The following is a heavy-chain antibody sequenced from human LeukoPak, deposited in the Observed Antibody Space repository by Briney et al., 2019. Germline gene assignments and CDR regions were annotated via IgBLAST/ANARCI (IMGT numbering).Heavy chain of an antibody. J-gene: IGHJ4*02. CDR3: ARSLTGIDYYFDY. Sequence: ASVKVSCKASGGTFSSYAISWVRQAPGQGLEWMGEIIPIFGTANYAQKFQGRVTITTDESTSTAYMELSSLRSEDTAVYYCARSLTGIDYYFDYWGQGTLVTVSS. CDR2: IIPIFGTA. D-gene: IGHD1-20*01. V-gene: IGHV1-69*05. CDR1: GGTFSSYA.